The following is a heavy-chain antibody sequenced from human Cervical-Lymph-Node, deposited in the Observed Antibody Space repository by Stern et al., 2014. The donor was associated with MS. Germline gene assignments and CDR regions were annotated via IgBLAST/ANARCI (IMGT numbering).Heavy chain of an antibody. J-gene: IGHJ1*01. Sequence: QMQLVQSGAEVKKPGASVKVSCKASGDTFANYPIHWLRQAPGQGPVWMGIVNPTDGRATYAHTFRGRVTMTRDTSTRTVYMELSSLRTENTAIYFCANPLPYANWGQGTRVTVSS. V-gene: IGHV1-46*03. CDR1: GDTFANYP. D-gene: IGHD4-17*01. CDR2: VNPTDGRA. CDR3: ANPLPYAN.